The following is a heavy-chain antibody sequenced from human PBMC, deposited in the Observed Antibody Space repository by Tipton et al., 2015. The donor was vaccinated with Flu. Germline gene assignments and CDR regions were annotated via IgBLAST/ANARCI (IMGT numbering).Heavy chain of an antibody. CDR1: GYSLTSYP. CDR3: ARPGGPAAINPFSYFDF. CDR2: ISGYSGNT. J-gene: IGHJ4*02. D-gene: IGHD2-2*01. V-gene: IGHV1-18*04. Sequence: QLVQSGAEVKKPGASVKVSCEAPGYSLTSYPISWVRQAPGQGLEWMGWISGYSGNTNYAQNLQGRVTMTTDTSTNTAFMELRSLRSDDTAVYYCARPGGPAAINPFSYFDFWGQGTLVTVSS.